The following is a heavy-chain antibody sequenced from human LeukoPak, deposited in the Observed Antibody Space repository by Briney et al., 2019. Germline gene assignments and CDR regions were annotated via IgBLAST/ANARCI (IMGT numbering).Heavy chain of an antibody. V-gene: IGHV4-38-2*01. Sequence: SETLSLTCAVSGFSISSGYYWGWIRQPPGKGLEWIESFYHSGNTYYNPSLKSRVTISVDTSKNQFSLKLSSVTAADTAVYYCARVLKWFGVDAFDIWGQGTMVTVSS. D-gene: IGHD3-10*01. CDR2: FYHSGNT. CDR3: ARVLKWFGVDAFDI. J-gene: IGHJ3*02. CDR1: GFSISSGYY.